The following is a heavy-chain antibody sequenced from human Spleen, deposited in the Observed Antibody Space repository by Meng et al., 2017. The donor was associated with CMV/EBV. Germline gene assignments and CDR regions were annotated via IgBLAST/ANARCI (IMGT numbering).Heavy chain of an antibody. J-gene: IGHJ4*02. D-gene: IGHD3-3*01. V-gene: IGHV1-46*01. CDR2: INPSGGST. Sequence: CKASGYTFTSYSMHWVRQAPGQGLEWMGIINPSGGSTNYAQKFQGRVTMTRDTSTSTVYMELSSLRPEDTAVYYCTRESGYYRAGFDYWGQGTLVTVSS. CDR1: GYTFTSYS. CDR3: TRESGYYRAGFDY.